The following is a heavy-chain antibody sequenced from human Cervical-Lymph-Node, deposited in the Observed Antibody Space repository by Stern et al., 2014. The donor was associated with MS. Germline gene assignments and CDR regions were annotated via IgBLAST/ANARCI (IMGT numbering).Heavy chain of an antibody. D-gene: IGHD3-16*01. Sequence: MPLVESGPEMKKPGTSVNVSCKASGFTFTSSTVQWVRQARGQRLEWIGWIVIGTGKANYAQKFQGRVTISRDLSTDTAYMELSSLRSDDTAIYYCAAVSTWGPWGQGTPVTVSS. CDR1: GFTFTSST. J-gene: IGHJ4*02. CDR3: AAVSTWGP. V-gene: IGHV1-58*03. CDR2: IVIGTGKA.